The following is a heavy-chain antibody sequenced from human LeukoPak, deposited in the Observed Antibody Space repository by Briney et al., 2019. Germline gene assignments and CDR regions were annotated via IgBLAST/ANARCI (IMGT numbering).Heavy chain of an antibody. CDR1: GFTFSNYA. CDR3: ASSRGYYYDSSVFFDY. V-gene: IGHV3-21*01. Sequence: GGSLRLSCAASGFTFSNYAMHWVRQAPGKGLEWVSSISSSSSYIYYADSVKGRFTISRDNAKNSLYLQMNSLRAEDTAVYYCASSRGYYYDSSVFFDYWGQGTLVTVSS. J-gene: IGHJ4*02. D-gene: IGHD3-22*01. CDR2: ISSSSSYI.